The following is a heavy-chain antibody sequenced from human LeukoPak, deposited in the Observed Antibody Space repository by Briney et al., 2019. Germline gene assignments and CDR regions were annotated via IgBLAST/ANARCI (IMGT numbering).Heavy chain of an antibody. CDR1: GFLLRDTGVG. V-gene: IGHV2-5*01. Sequence: SGPTLVNPTQTLTLTCTFSGFLLRDTGVGVGWIRQPPGEALEWLALIYWNDDRHYSPSLKSRLTITKDTSKNHVVLTMTNMDPVDTATYFCAHKDYYFDYWGRGTLVTVSS. J-gene: IGHJ4*02. CDR3: AHKDYYFDY. CDR2: IYWNDDR.